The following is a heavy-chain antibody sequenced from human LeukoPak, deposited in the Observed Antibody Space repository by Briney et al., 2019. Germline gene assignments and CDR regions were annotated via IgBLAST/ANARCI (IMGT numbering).Heavy chain of an antibody. J-gene: IGHJ4*02. D-gene: IGHD3-10*01. V-gene: IGHV3-53*01. CDR1: GFTVSSNY. CDR3: ARHYYYGSGSYNFDY. Sequence: TGGSLRLSCAASGFTVSSNYMSWVRQAPGKRLEWVSVIYSGGNTYYADSVKGRFTISRDNSKNTLYLQMNSLRAEDTAVYYCARHYYYGSGSYNFDYWGQGTLVTVSS. CDR2: IYSGGNT.